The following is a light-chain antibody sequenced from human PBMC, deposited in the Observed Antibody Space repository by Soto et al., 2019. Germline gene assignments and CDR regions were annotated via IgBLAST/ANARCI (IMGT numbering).Light chain of an antibody. CDR3: QQYNSYSRP. J-gene: IGKJ1*01. Sequence: DIQMTQSPSSLSASVGDRVTITCRASQSIVTYLNWYLQKPGKAPKLLIYDASSLESGVPSRFSGSGSGTEFTLTISSLQPDDFATYYCQQYNSYSRPFGQGTKVAIK. CDR1: QSIVTY. V-gene: IGKV1-5*01. CDR2: DAS.